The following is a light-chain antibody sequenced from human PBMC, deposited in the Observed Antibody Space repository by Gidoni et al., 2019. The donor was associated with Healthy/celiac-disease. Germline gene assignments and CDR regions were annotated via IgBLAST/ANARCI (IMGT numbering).Light chain of an antibody. CDR3: QQRSNWLIT. V-gene: IGKV3-11*01. CDR1: QSVSSY. CDR2: DAS. J-gene: IGKJ5*01. Sequence: VLTQSPATLSLSPGERATLSCRASQSVSSYLAWYQQKPGQAPRLLIYDASNRATGIPARFSGSGSGTDFTLTISSLEPEDFAVYYCQQRSNWLITFGQXTRLEIK.